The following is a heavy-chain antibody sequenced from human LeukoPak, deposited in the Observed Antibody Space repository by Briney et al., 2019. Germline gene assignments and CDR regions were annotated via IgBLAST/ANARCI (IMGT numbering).Heavy chain of an antibody. Sequence: SLRLSCAASGFTFDDYAMHWVRQAPGKGLEWVSGISWSSGSIGYADSVKGRFTISRDNAKNSLYLQMNSLRAEDTAVYYCARDFSGSSFYVFDPWGQGTLVTVSS. CDR1: GFTFDDYA. V-gene: IGHV3-9*01. CDR2: ISWSSGSI. J-gene: IGHJ5*02. D-gene: IGHD6-13*01. CDR3: ARDFSGSSFYVFDP.